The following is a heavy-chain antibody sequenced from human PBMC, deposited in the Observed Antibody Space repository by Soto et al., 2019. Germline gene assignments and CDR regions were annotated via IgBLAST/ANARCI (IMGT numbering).Heavy chain of an antibody. V-gene: IGHV1-69*02. CDR3: TRLARWEIFTTRDAFDI. CDR2: IIPILGIA. CDR1: GGTFSSYT. D-gene: IGHD3-22*01. J-gene: IGHJ3*02. Sequence: QVQLLQSGAEVKKPGSSVKVSCKSSGGTFSSYTISWVRQAPGQGLEWMGRIIPILGIANYAKKFQGRVTITADKSTSTAYMELSSLRSEDTALYYCTRLARWEIFTTRDAFDIWGQGTMVTVSS.